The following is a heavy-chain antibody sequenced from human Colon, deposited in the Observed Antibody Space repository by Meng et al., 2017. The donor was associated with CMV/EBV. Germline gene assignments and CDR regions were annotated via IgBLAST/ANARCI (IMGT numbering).Heavy chain of an antibody. CDR2: ISNTATTT. V-gene: IGHV3-48*03. CDR3: ARDRRTCSGGTCYSVFDF. J-gene: IGHJ4*02. CDR1: GFTFSSYE. D-gene: IGHD2-15*01. Sequence: GSLKISCAASGFTFSSYEMDWVRQAPGKGLEWVSYISNTATTTYYADSVRGRFTISRDNARQSLSLQMNSLRAEDTAVYYCARDRRTCSGGTCYSVFDFWGQGTLVTVSS.